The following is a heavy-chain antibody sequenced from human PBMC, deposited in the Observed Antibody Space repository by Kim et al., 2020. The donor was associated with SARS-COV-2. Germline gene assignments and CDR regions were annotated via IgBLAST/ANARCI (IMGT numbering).Heavy chain of an antibody. V-gene: IGHV3-66*01. Sequence: GGSLRLSCAASGFTVSSNYMSWVRQAPGKGLEWVSVIYSGGSTYYADSVKGRFTISRDNSKNTLYLQMNSLRAEDTAVYYCASSYCGGDCYSVIGYFDLWGRGTLVTVSS. D-gene: IGHD2-21*02. J-gene: IGHJ2*01. CDR3: ASSYCGGDCYSVIGYFDL. CDR1: GFTVSSNY. CDR2: IYSGGST.